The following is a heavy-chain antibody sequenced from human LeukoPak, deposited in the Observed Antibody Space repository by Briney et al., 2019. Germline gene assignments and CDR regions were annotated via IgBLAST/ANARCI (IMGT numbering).Heavy chain of an antibody. CDR1: GFTFDDYA. CDR2: ISWNSGSI. CDR3: AKIGKGLLPDY. J-gene: IGHJ4*02. V-gene: IGHV3-9*01. Sequence: GGSLRLSCAASGFTFDDYAMHWVRQAPGKGLEWVSGISWNSGSIGHADSVKGRFTISRDNAKNSLYLQMNSLRAEDTALYYCAKIGKGLLPDYWGQGTLVTVSS.